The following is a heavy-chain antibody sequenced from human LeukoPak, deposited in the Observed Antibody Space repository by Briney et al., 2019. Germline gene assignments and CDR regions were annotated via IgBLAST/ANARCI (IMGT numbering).Heavy chain of an antibody. V-gene: IGHV3-30*18. CDR3: VKDTAMEPYDYYYYGMDV. CDR1: GLTFGSYG. D-gene: IGHD5-18*01. CDR2: ISHDGKKK. Sequence: GRSLRLSCAASGLTFGSYGMHWVRQAPGKGLEWVAVISHDGKKKFYVDFVKSRFTISRDNSENTLYLQMNSLRTEDTAMYYCVKDTAMEPYDYYYYGMDVWGQGTTITVSS. J-gene: IGHJ6*02.